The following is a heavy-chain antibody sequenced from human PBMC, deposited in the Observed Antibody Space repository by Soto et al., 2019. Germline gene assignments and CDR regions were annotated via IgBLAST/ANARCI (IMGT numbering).Heavy chain of an antibody. CDR3: ARPSSPYDYVWGSYRRSLAYFDY. CDR2: IYYSGST. D-gene: IGHD3-16*02. Sequence: SETLSLTCTVSGGSISSSSYYWGWIRQPPGKGLEWIGSIYYSGSTYYNPSPKSRVTISVDTSKNQFSLKLSSVTAADTAVYYCARPSSPYDYVWGSYRRSLAYFDYWGQGTLVTVSS. V-gene: IGHV4-39*01. CDR1: GGSISSSSYY. J-gene: IGHJ4*02.